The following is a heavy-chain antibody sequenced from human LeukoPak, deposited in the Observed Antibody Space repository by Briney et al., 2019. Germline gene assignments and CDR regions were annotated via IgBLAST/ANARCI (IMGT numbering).Heavy chain of an antibody. Sequence: PSKTLSLTGTVPGGAISSYYWSWIRQPPGKGLEWIGYINYSGITKYNPSLKSRVTISVDTSQSQFSLKLSSVTAADTAVYYCARHEAPGYCSGGSCYNYWYFDLWGRGTLVTVSS. V-gene: IGHV4-59*08. CDR3: ARHEAPGYCSGGSCYNYWYFDL. J-gene: IGHJ2*01. CDR1: GGAISSYY. CDR2: INYSGIT. D-gene: IGHD2-15*01.